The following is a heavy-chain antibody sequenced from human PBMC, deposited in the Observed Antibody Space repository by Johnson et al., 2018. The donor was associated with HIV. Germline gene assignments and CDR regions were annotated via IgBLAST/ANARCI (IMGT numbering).Heavy chain of an antibody. V-gene: IGHV3-7*01. CDR1: GFTFSGSW. Sequence: VQLVESGGGLVQPGGSLRLSQTASGFTFSGSWMSWVRQAPGKGLEWVANIKQDGSEKYYVDSVKGRFTISRDNAKNSLYLQMNSLRAEDTAVYYCARVLVRGPYPGYAFDIWGQGTMVTVSS. CDR3: ARVLVRGPYPGYAFDI. CDR2: IKQDGSEK. J-gene: IGHJ3*02. D-gene: IGHD3-10*01.